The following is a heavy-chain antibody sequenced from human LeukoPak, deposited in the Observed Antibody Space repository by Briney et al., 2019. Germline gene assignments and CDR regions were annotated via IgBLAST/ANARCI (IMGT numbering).Heavy chain of an antibody. CDR1: GFTFSSYG. J-gene: IGHJ6*03. V-gene: IGHV3-30*02. CDR3: AKDRRPWLDDGYQYMDV. Sequence: GGSLRLSCAATGFTFSSYGMHWVRQAPGNGLEWVAFLRYDGSNKYYADSVKGRFTISRDNSKNTLYLQMNSLRGEDTAVYYCAKDRRPWLDDGYQYMDVWGKGTTVTISS. D-gene: IGHD6-19*01. CDR2: LRYDGSNK.